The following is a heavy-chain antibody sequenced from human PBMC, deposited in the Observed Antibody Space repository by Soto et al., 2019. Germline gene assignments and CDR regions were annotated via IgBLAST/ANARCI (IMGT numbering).Heavy chain of an antibody. CDR3: AREAGYCSRTSCYRRSFDT. CDR1: GFTFSGHW. V-gene: IGHV3-74*03. CDR2: INTDGGSS. D-gene: IGHD2-2*01. Sequence: EVQLVESGGDLIQPGESLRLSCSASGFTFSGHWMHWVRQVPGKGLEWVSRINTDGGSSAYADSVKGRFTISRDNAKNTLYMQMNGLRAEDTAVYYCAREAGYCSRTSCYRRSFDTWGQGTTVTVS. J-gene: IGHJ3*02.